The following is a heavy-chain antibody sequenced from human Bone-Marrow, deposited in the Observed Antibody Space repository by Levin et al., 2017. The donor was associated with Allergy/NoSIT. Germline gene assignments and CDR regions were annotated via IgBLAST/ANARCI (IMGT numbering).Heavy chain of an antibody. CDR3: ASSGWYRGY. V-gene: IGHV4-34*01. CDR1: GGSFRGYY. D-gene: IGHD6-19*01. Sequence: SPTLSLPCAVYGGSFRGYYWSWIRQPPGKGLEWIGEINHSGSTTYNPSLKSRVTISVDTSKNQFSLKLTSVTAADTAVYYFASSGWYRGYWCQGTLVTVSS. CDR2: INHSGST. J-gene: IGHJ4*02.